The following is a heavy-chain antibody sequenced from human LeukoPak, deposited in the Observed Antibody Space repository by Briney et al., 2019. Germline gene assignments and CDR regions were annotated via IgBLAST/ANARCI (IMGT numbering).Heavy chain of an antibody. CDR2: IREDGNEK. CDR1: GFTFSSYW. V-gene: IGHV3-7*01. D-gene: IGHD5/OR15-5a*01. Sequence: PGGSLRLSCSASGFTFSSYWMSWVRQTTGKGLECVAKIREDGNEKFYVDSVKGRFTISRDNAKNSLYLQMNSLRAEDTAVYYCARDKGSSSIVSYYYYMDVWGKGTTVTISS. CDR3: ARDKGSSSIVSYYYYMDV. J-gene: IGHJ6*03.